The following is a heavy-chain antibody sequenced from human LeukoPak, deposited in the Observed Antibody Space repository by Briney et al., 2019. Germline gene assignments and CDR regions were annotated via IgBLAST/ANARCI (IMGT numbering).Heavy chain of an antibody. J-gene: IGHJ4*02. CDR3: ARTTSLTASGYDC. D-gene: IGHD2-21*02. CDR1: GYSFTTYH. Sequence: RASVKVSRKTSGYSFTTYHINWVRQAPGQGLEWLGWMNPYTGDRGYAQRFQGRLSITSDTSISTAYMELGSLKSDDTAVYFCARTTSLTASGYDCWGQGTLVTVSS. CDR2: MNPYTGDR. V-gene: IGHV1-8*03.